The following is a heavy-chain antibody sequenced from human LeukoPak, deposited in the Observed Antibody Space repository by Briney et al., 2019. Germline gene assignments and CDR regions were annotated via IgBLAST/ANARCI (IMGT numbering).Heavy chain of an antibody. V-gene: IGHV4-39*01. D-gene: IGHD2-2*01. CDR3: ARLGEYCSSTSCSSLFDY. CDR1: GGSISSSSYY. Sequence: SETLSLTCTVSGGSISSSSYYWGWIRQPPGKGLEWIGSIYYSGSTYYNPSLKSRVTISVDTSKNQFSLKLSSVTAADTAVYYCARLGEYCSSTSCSSLFDYWGQGTLVTVSS. J-gene: IGHJ4*02. CDR2: IYYSGST.